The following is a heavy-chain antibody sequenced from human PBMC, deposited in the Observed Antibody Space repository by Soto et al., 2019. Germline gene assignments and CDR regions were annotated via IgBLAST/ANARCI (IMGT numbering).Heavy chain of an antibody. CDR2: INHSGST. J-gene: IGHJ4*02. Sequence: PSESLSLTCAVYGGSCSGHYWSWIRQPPGKGLMWIGEINHSGSTNYNPSLKSRVTISVDTSKNQFSLKLSSVTAADTAVYYCARGHLQLGDDYRGQGTLVTVSS. D-gene: IGHD6-6*01. CDR1: GGSCSGHY. CDR3: ARGHLQLGDDY. V-gene: IGHV4-34*01.